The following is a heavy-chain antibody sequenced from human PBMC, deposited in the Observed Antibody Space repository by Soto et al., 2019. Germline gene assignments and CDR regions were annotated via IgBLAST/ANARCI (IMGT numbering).Heavy chain of an antibody. CDR3: ARSSGGNFGIIIEGSNWFDP. J-gene: IGHJ5*02. Sequence: VPVSCKAPGDTFTSYQLTWVRQAPGQGLEWLGGINPPGGSTKYAQKFQGRVTMTRDTSRSTVYMELRSLRSDDTAIYYCARSSGGNFGIIIEGSNWFDPWGQATLVTAYS. V-gene: IGHV1-46*01. D-gene: IGHD3-3*01. CDR1: GDTFTSYQ. CDR2: INPPGGST.